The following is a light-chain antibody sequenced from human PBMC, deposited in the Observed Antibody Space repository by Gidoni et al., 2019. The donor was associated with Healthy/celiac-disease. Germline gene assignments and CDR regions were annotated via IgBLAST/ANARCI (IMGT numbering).Light chain of an antibody. CDR1: QRISSA. CDR2: DAS. J-gene: IGKJ4*01. Sequence: QLTQSPSFLSPSVGDKVTITCRASQRISSALAWYQQKPGKAPKLLIYDASSLKSGVPPRFSSSGSRTDFTITISSQQPEDVANYYCQQFNSYPLTFGGGTKVEIK. V-gene: IGKV1-13*02. CDR3: QQFNSYPLT.